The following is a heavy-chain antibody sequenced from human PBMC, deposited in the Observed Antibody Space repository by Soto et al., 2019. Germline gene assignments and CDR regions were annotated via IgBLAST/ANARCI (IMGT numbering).Heavy chain of an antibody. CDR2: INPNSGGT. V-gene: IGHV1-2*02. J-gene: IGHJ6*02. Sequence: QVQLVQSGAEVNKPGASVKLSCKASGYIFTGYYMHWVRQAPGQGLEWMGWINPNSGGTHYAQKFQGRVTMTWDTSMTIFYLEHDSLTSDDTAVYFCATDPPWGSGTALDYYFYVMDVWGEGTTFTASS. CDR1: GYIFTGYY. D-gene: IGHD3-10*01. CDR3: ATDPPWGSGTALDYYFYVMDV.